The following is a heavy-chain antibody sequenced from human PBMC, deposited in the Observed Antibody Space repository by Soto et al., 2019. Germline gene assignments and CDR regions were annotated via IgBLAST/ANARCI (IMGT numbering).Heavy chain of an antibody. Sequence: VGSLRLSYAAPGFTFSSYWMHCVRQATGKGLVWVSRINSDGSSTSYADSVKGRFTISRDNAKNTLYLQMNSLRAEDTAVYYCAREADGYSYEATTGYYGMDVWGQGTTVTVSS. CDR1: GFTFSSYW. CDR2: INSDGSST. CDR3: AREADGYSYEATTGYYGMDV. J-gene: IGHJ6*02. V-gene: IGHV3-74*01. D-gene: IGHD5-18*01.